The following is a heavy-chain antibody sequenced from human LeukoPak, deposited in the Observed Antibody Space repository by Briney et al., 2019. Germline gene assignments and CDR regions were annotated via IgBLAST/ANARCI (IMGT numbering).Heavy chain of an antibody. CDR2: ISGSGGST. V-gene: IGHV3-23*01. Sequence: GRSLRLSCAASGXTFSNNALSWVRQAPGKGLEWVSVISGSGGSTYYADSVKGRFTISGDNSKNTLYLQMDSLRAGDTAVYYCARGRLRVIDAFDIWGQGTMVTVSS. CDR1: GXTFSNNA. J-gene: IGHJ3*02. CDR3: ARGRLRVIDAFDI. D-gene: IGHD2-21*01.